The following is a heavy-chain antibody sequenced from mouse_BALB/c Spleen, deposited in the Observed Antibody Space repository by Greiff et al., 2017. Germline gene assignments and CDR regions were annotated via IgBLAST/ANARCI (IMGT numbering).Heavy chain of an antibody. Sequence: EVQLVESGGGLVQPGGSLKLSCAASGFTFSSYTMSWVRQTPEKRLEWVAYISNGGGSTYYPDTVKGRFTISRDNAKNTLYLQMSSLKSEDTAMYYCARGRSTGTWFAYWGQGTLVTVSA. CDR1: GFTFSSYT. D-gene: IGHD4-1*01. V-gene: IGHV5-12-2*01. J-gene: IGHJ3*01. CDR2: ISNGGGST. CDR3: ARGRSTGTWFAY.